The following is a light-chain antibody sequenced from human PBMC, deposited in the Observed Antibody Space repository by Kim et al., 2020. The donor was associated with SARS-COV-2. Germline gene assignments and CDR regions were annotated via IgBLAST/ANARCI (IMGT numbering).Light chain of an antibody. V-gene: IGLV2-14*03. CDR1: SSDVGAYNL. CDR2: DVS. J-gene: IGLJ3*02. CDR3: TSYTRSDTWV. Sequence: QSVTVSCTGTSSDVGAYNLVSWYQQPPGKAPKFMIHDVSQRPSGVSNRFSGSKSGNTASLTISGLQAEDEADYYCTSYTRSDTWVFGGGTKVTVL.